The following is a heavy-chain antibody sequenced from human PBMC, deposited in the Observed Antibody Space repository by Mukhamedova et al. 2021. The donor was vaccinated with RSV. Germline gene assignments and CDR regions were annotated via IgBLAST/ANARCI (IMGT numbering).Heavy chain of an antibody. V-gene: IGHV3-30*19. D-gene: IGHD1-26*01. CDR3: ARDWDDHYYGMDV. Sequence: MGWVRQAPGKGLEWVAVISYDGSNKYYADSVKGRFTISRDNSKNTLYLQMNSLRAEDTAVYYCARDWDDHYYGMDVWGQGTTVTVSS. J-gene: IGHJ6*02. CDR2: ISYDGSNK.